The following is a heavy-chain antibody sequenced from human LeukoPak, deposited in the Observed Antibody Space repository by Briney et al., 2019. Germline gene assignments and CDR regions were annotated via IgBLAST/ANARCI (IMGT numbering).Heavy chain of an antibody. V-gene: IGHV4-30-2*01. CDR3: AGGYAIFGVH. CDR1: GGSISSGGYY. Sequence: SQTLSLTCTVSGGSISSGGYYWSWIRQPPGKGLEWIGYIYHSGSTYYNPSLKSRVTISVDRSKNQFSLKLSSVTAADTAVYYCAGGYAIFGVHWGQGTLVTVSS. D-gene: IGHD3-3*01. J-gene: IGHJ4*02. CDR2: IYHSGST.